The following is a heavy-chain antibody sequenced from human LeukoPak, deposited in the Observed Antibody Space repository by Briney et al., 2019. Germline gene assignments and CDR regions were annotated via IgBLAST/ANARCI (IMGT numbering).Heavy chain of an antibody. Sequence: PGGSLRLSCAASGFTFSSYSMNWVRQAPGKGLEWVSSISSSSSYIYYADSVKGRFTISRDNAKNPLYLQMNSLRAEDTAVYYCARGVYWIQLWPYYYYGMDVWGQGTTVTVSS. CDR1: GFTFSSYS. V-gene: IGHV3-21*01. D-gene: IGHD5-18*01. CDR3: ARGVYWIQLWPYYYYGMDV. J-gene: IGHJ6*02. CDR2: ISSSSSYI.